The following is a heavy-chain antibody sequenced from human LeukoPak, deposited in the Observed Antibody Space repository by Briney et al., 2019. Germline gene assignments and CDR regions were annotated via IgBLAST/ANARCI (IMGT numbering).Heavy chain of an antibody. CDR3: ARDGGYDFWSGYYQDY. CDR1: GSTFSSYA. CDR2: ISGSGGST. V-gene: IGHV3-23*01. D-gene: IGHD3-3*01. Sequence: QPGGSLRLSCAASGSTFSSYAMSWVRQAPGKGLEWVSAISGSGGSTYYADSVKGRFTISRDNSKNTLYLQMNSLRAEDTAVYYCARDGGYDFWSGYYQDYWGQGTLVTVSS. J-gene: IGHJ4*02.